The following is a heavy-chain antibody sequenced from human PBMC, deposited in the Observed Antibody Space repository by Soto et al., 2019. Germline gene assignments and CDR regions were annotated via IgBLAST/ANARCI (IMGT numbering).Heavy chain of an antibody. J-gene: IGHJ4*02. Sequence: GGSLRLSCAASGFTFSSYVMSWVRQAPGKGLEWVSAIVGSGGSTYFADSVKGRFTISRDNSKNTLYLQMTSLRAEDTAVYYCAKYQRHFDYWGQGALVTVSS. CDR3: AKYQRHFDY. V-gene: IGHV3-23*01. CDR2: IVGSGGST. CDR1: GFTFSSYV.